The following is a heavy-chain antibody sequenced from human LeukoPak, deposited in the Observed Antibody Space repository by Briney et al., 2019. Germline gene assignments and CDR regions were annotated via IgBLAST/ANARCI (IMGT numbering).Heavy chain of an antibody. D-gene: IGHD1-26*01. J-gene: IGHJ4*02. CDR3: ARTTGSYYGHFDY. CDR2: ISSSSSII. Sequence: PGGPLRLSCAASGFTFSSYSMNWVRQAPGKGLEWVSYISSSSSIIYYADSVKGRFTISRDNAKNSLYLQMNSLRDEDTAVYYCARTTGSYYGHFDYWGQGTLVTVSS. CDR1: GFTFSSYS. V-gene: IGHV3-48*02.